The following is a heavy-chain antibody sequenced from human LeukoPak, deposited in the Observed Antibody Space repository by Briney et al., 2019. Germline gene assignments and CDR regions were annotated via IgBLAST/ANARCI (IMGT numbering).Heavy chain of an antibody. CDR3: ARETAYCSGGSCYYFDY. V-gene: IGHV3-7*01. Sequence: GGSLRLSCAASGFTFSSYWMSWVRQAPGKGLEWVANIKQDGSEKYYVDSVKGRFTISRDNAKNSLYLQMNSLRAEDTAVYYCARETAYCSGGSCYYFDYWGQGTLVTVSS. D-gene: IGHD2-15*01. J-gene: IGHJ4*02. CDR2: IKQDGSEK. CDR1: GFTFSSYW.